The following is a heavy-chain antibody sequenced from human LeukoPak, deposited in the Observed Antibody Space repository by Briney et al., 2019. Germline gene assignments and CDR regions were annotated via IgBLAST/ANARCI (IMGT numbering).Heavy chain of an antibody. J-gene: IGHJ4*02. V-gene: IGHV5-51*01. CDR1: GYSFTSYW. CDR3: ARRSSYCSSTSCPYYFDY. D-gene: IGHD2-2*01. CDR2: IYPGDSDT. Sequence: GESLKISCKGSGYSFTSYWIGWVRQMPGKGLEWMGIIYPGDSDTRYSPSFQGQVTISADKSISTAYLQWSSLKASDTAMYYCARRSSYCSSTSCPYYFDYWGQETLVTVSS.